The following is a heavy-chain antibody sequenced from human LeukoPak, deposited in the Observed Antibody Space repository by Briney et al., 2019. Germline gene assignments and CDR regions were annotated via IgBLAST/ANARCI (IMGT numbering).Heavy chain of an antibody. CDR2: ISYDGSNE. CDR3: AKGDSSWGVDY. CDR1: GFTFSSYG. D-gene: IGHD6-13*01. Sequence: GGSLRLSCAASGFTFSSYGMHWVRQAPGKGLEWVAVISYDGSNEYYADSVKGRFTISRDNSKNTLYLQMNSLRAEDTAVYYCAKGDSSWGVDYWGQGTLVTVSS. J-gene: IGHJ4*02. V-gene: IGHV3-30*18.